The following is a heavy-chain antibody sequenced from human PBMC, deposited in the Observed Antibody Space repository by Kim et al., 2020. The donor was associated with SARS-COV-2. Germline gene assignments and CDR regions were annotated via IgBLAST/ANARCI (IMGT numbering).Heavy chain of an antibody. CDR2: IYYSGST. J-gene: IGHJ4*02. CDR3: ARRSSSGFDY. V-gene: IGHV4-39*01. Sequence: ETLSLTCTVSGGSISSSSYYWGWIRQPPGKGLEWIGSIYYSGSTYYNPSLKSRVTISVDTSKNQFSLKLSSVTAADTAVYYCARRSSSGFDYWGQGTLVTVSS. D-gene: IGHD6-19*01. CDR1: GGSISSSSYY.